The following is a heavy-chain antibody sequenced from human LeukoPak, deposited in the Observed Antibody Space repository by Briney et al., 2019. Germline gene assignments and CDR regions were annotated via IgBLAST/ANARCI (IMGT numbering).Heavy chain of an antibody. D-gene: IGHD5-24*01. CDR1: GYIFTGHY. V-gene: IGHV1-2*06. CDR2: INPKTGGT. CDR3: ARVGDGLNDAFDI. J-gene: IGHJ3*02. Sequence: EASVKVSCKASGYIFTGHYMNWVRQAPGQGLEWMGRINPKTGGTNYAQNFQGRVTMTRDTSISTTYMELSRLRPDDTAVYYCARVGDGLNDAFDIWGQGTMVTVSS.